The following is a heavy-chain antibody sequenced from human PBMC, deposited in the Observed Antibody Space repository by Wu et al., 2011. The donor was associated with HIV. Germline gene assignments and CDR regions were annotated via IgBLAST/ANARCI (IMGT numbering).Heavy chain of an antibody. D-gene: IGHD2-2*01. CDR1: GYTFSGYY. V-gene: IGHV1-2*02. CDR3: ARSGVSAEYYFYYMNV. CDR2: INPNSGGT. Sequence: QVQLVQSGAEVKKPGASVKVSCKAFGYTFSGYYMHWVRQAPGQGLEWMGWINPNSGGTEYAQNFQDRVTMTRDTSINTAYMELSRLRSDDTAVYYCARSGVSAEYYFYYMNVWGKGTTVTVSS. J-gene: IGHJ6*03.